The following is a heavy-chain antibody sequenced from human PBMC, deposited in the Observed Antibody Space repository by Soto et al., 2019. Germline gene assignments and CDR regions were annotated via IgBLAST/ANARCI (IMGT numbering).Heavy chain of an antibody. J-gene: IGHJ3*02. Sequence: EVQLVASGGGLVKPGGSLRLSCAASGFTFSSYSMNWVRQAPRKGLEWVSSISSSSSYIYYADSVKGRFTISRDNAKNSPYLQMNSLRAEDTAVYYCAMSIADRRGYAFDIWGQGTMVTVSS. V-gene: IGHV3-21*01. CDR1: GFTFSSYS. CDR2: ISSSSSYI. CDR3: AMSIADRRGYAFDI. D-gene: IGHD6-6*01.